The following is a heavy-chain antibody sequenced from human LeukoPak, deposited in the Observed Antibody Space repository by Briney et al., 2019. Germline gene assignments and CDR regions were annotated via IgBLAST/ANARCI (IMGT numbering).Heavy chain of an antibody. CDR1: GFTISHYA. CDR2: ISYDGNTK. Sequence: PGGSLRLSCGASGFTISHYAMHWVRQAPGKGLEWVTIISYDGNTKYNADSVKGRFTISRDDSKNTLYLQMNSLRVEDTAVYYCARTPGHTSSWYADFWGQGTLVTVSS. J-gene: IGHJ4*02. CDR3: ARTPGHTSSWYADF. V-gene: IGHV3-30-3*01. D-gene: IGHD6-13*01.